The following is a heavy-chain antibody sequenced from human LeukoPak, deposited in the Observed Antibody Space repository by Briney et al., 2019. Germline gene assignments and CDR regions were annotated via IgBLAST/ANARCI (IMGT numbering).Heavy chain of an antibody. Sequence: TSETLSLTCSVSGDSVSNSRVYWGWIRQTPGEGLEWIGSIYNNGRTYYKSSLESRVTISVDTPKNQFSLKLTSVTAADTAVYYCARDNIPVAGTGLSWFDPWGQGTLVTVSS. J-gene: IGHJ5*02. CDR3: ARDNIPVAGTGLSWFDP. CDR2: IYNNGRT. V-gene: IGHV4-39*07. CDR1: GDSVSNSRVY. D-gene: IGHD6-13*01.